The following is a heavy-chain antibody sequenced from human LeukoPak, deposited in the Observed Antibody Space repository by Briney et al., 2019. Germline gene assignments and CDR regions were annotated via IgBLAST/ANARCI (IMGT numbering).Heavy chain of an antibody. Sequence: PGRSLRLSCAASGFTFSSYAMHWVRQAPGKGLEWVAVISYDGSNKYYADSVKGRFTISRDNSKNTLYLQMNSLRAEDTAVYYCARDHGFYFDYWGQGALVTVSS. CDR3: ARDHGFYFDY. CDR2: ISYDGSNK. J-gene: IGHJ4*02. CDR1: GFTFSSYA. V-gene: IGHV3-30-3*01.